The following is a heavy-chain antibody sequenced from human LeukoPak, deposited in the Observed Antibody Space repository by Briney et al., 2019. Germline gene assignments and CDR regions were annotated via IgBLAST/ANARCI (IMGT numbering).Heavy chain of an antibody. V-gene: IGHV1-24*01. CDR1: GYTLTELS. J-gene: IGHJ6*02. Sequence: ASVKVSCKVSGYTLTELSMHWVRQAPGKGLEWVGGFDPEDGETIYAQKFQGRVIITRDTSASTAYMELSSLRSEDTAVYYCARVRYGMDVWGQGTTVTVSS. CDR3: ARVRYGMDV. CDR2: FDPEDGET.